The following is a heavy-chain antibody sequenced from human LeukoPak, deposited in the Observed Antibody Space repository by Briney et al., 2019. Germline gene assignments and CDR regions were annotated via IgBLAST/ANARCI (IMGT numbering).Heavy chain of an antibody. Sequence: GGSLRLSCAASGFTVSGNYMSWVRQAPGKGLEWVSVVYSGDNTYYADSVKGRFTISRDNSKNTLYLQMNSLRAEDTAVYYCARVHYYYYGMDVWGQGTTVTVSS. J-gene: IGHJ6*02. CDR3: ARVHYYYYGMDV. CDR2: VYSGDNT. V-gene: IGHV3-53*01. CDR1: GFTVSGNY.